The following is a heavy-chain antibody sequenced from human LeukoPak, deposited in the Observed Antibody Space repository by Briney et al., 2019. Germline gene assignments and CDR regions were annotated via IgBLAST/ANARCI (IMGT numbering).Heavy chain of an antibody. CDR2: ISGSGGST. D-gene: IGHD2-2*01. J-gene: IGHJ4*02. CDR1: GFTFSSYA. CDR3: AKVRISGGQLLPFDY. V-gene: IGHV3-23*01. Sequence: GGSLRLSCAASGFTFSSYAMSWVRQAPGKGLEWVSAISGSGGSTYYADSVKGRFTISRDNSKNTLYLQMNSLRAEDTAVYYCAKVRISGGQLLPFDYWGQGTLVTVSS.